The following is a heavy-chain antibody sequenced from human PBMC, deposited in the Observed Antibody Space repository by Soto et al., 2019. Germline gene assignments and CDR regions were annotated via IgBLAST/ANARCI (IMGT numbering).Heavy chain of an antibody. V-gene: IGHV3-7*05. CDR2: IKQDGSEK. J-gene: IGHJ6*02. CDR1: GFTFSSYW. D-gene: IGHD3-10*01. CDR3: ARRRPSSYYYGSGSYYDYYGMDV. Sequence: GGSLRLSCAASGFTFSSYWMSWVRQAPGKGLEWVANIKQDGSEKYYVDSVKGRFTISRDNAKNSLYLQMNSLRAEDTAVYYCARRRPSSYYYGSGSYYDYYGMDVWGQGTTVTVSS.